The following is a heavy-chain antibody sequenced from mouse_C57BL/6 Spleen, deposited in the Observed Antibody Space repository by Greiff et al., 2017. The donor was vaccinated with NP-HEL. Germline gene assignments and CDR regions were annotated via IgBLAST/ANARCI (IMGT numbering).Heavy chain of an antibody. J-gene: IGHJ2*01. V-gene: IGHV1-80*01. CDR2: IYPGDGDT. CDR3: ARRNYYDFDY. Sequence: QVQLKESGAELVKPGASVKISCKASGYAFSSYWMNWVKQRPGKGLEWIGQIYPGDGDTNYNGKFKGKATLTADKSSSTAYMQLSSLTSEDSAVYFCARRNYYDFDYWGQGTTLTVSS. D-gene: IGHD1-1*01. CDR1: GYAFSSYW.